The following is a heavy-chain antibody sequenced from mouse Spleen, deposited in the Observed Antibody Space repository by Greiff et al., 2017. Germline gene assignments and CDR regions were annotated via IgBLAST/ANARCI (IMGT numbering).Heavy chain of an antibody. CDR3: TYYGSSHYYAMDY. J-gene: IGHJ4*01. D-gene: IGHD1-1*01. CDR2: IDPENGDT. V-gene: IGHV14-4*01. CDR1: GFNIKDDY. Sequence: EVQLMESGAELVRPGASVKLSCTASGFNIKDDYMHWVKQRPEQGLEWIGWIDPENGDTEYASKFQGKATKTADTSSNTAYLQLSSLTSEDTAVYYCTYYGSSHYYAMDYWGQGTSVTVSS.